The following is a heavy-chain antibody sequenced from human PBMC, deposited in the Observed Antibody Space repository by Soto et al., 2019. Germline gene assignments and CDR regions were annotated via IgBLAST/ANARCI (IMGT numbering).Heavy chain of an antibody. CDR1: GYSFTTYW. CDR2: IYPGDSDT. D-gene: IGHD3-10*01. CDR3: ARHSTSAPKDY. V-gene: IGHV5-51*01. J-gene: IGHJ4*01. Sequence: GESLKISCNGSGYSFTTYWISWVRQMPGKGLEWVGIIYPGDSDTRYSPSFEGHVTISVDKSISTAFLQWNSLKASDNAIYYCARHSTSAPKDYWGQGTLVTVSS.